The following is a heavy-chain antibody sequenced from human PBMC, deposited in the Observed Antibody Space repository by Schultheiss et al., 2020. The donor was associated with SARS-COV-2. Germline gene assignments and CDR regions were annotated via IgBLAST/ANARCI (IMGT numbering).Heavy chain of an antibody. CDR3: ARGPTPYYYDSSGYYYRY. V-gene: IGHV4-4*07. J-gene: IGHJ4*02. D-gene: IGHD3-22*01. Sequence: SQTLSLTCTVSGGSISSYYWSWIRQPAGKGLEWIGRIYTSGSTNYNPSLKSRVTMSVDTSKNQFSLKLSSVTAADTAVYYCARGPTPYYYDSSGYYYRYWGQGTLVTVSS. CDR2: IYTSGST. CDR1: GGSISSYY.